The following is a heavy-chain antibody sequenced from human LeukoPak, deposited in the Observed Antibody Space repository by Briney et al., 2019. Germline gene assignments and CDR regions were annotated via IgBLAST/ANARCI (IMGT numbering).Heavy chain of an antibody. J-gene: IGHJ4*02. CDR2: IYHSGSS. D-gene: IGHD2-21*02. CDR3: VSAYCGGDCYHSLLTD. CDR1: GGSISNREYF. Sequence: SETLSLTCTVSGGSISNREYFWGWVRQPPGKGLEWIGYIYHSGSSFYNPSLKSRLTIPMDRSKNQFSLKLSSVTAADTAVYYCVSAYCGGDCYHSLLTDWGQGALVTVSS. V-gene: IGHV4-39*07.